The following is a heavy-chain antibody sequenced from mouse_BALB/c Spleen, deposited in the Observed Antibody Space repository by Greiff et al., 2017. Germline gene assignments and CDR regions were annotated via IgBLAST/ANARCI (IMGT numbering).Heavy chain of an antibody. J-gene: IGHJ4*01. CDR2: ISSGSSTI. D-gene: IGHD2-10*02. CDR1: GFTFSSFG. Sequence: EVKLQESGAGLVQPGGSRKLSCAASGFTFSSFGMHWVRQAPEKGLEWVAYISSGSSTIYYADTVKGRFTISRDNPKNTLFLQMTSLRSEDTAMYYCARSGYGNYVGPYYYAMDYWGQGTSVTVSS. CDR3: ARSGYGNYVGPYYYAMDY. V-gene: IGHV5-17*02.